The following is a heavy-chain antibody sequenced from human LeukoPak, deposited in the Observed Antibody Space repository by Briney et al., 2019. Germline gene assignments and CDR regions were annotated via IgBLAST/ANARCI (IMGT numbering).Heavy chain of an antibody. Sequence: ASVTVSCKASGYTFTAYYMHWVRQAPGQGLEWMGWINPNSGGTNYAQKFQGRVTMTRDTSISTAYMELSRLRSDDTAVYYCARRDHYGSGSYYTRTSGFDYWGQGTLVTVSS. CDR3: ARRDHYGSGSYYTRTSGFDY. J-gene: IGHJ4*02. CDR2: INPNSGGT. V-gene: IGHV1-2*02. CDR1: GYTFTAYY. D-gene: IGHD3-10*01.